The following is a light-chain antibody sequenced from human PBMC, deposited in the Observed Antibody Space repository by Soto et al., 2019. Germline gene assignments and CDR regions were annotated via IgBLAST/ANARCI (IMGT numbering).Light chain of an antibody. CDR2: DVS. CDR3: QQDGSSPT. V-gene: IGKV3-20*01. J-gene: IGKJ1*01. Sequence: EIVLTQSPGTLSLSLGERATLSCRSSQSVSSNYLAWYQQKPDQAPRLVIYDVSCRATGIPDRFSGSGSGTDFTLIISRLEPEDFAVYYCQQDGSSPTFGQGTKVEIK. CDR1: QSVSSNY.